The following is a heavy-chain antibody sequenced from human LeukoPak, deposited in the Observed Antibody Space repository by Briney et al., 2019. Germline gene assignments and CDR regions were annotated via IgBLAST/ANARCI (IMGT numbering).Heavy chain of an antibody. D-gene: IGHD5-18*01. V-gene: IGHV3-74*01. CDR3: ARVVDTHFDN. CDR2: IKSDGSTT. CDR1: GFTFSSYW. J-gene: IGHJ4*02. Sequence: GGSLRLSCAASGFTFSSYWMHWVRQAPGKGLVWVSRIKSDGSTTTYADSVKGRFTISRDNAKNTLYLQVNSLRAEDTAVYYCARVVDTHFDNWGQGTLVTVSS.